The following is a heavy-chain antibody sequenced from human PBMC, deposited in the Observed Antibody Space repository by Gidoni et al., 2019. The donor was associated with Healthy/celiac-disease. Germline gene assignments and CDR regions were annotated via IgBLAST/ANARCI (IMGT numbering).Heavy chain of an antibody. CDR1: GDSVSSNSAA. CDR3: ARVGPSVVGGSRPYYYGMDV. CDR2: TYYMSKWYN. V-gene: IGHV6-1*01. D-gene: IGHD2-15*01. Sequence: QVQLQQSGPGLVKPSQTLSLTCAISGDSVSSNSAAWNRHRQSPSGGLEWLGRTYYMSKWYNDYAVAVKSRITINPDTSKNQFSLQLNSVTPEDTAVSYCARVGPSVVGGSRPYYYGMDVWGQGTTVTVSS. J-gene: IGHJ6*02.